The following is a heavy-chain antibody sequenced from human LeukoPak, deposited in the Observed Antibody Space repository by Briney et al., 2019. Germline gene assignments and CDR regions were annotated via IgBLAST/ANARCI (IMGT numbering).Heavy chain of an antibody. Sequence: GGSLRLSCAASEVTFSTYTMTWVRQAPGKGLEWVSSISGSGNYIYYADSLKGRFTISRDNATNLMFQQTSSLRAEDTAVNFCAGLRRAYYYYMDVWGKGTTVTVSS. J-gene: IGHJ6*03. CDR1: EVTFSTYT. CDR3: AGLRRAYYYYMDV. CDR2: ISGSGNYI. V-gene: IGHV3-21*06.